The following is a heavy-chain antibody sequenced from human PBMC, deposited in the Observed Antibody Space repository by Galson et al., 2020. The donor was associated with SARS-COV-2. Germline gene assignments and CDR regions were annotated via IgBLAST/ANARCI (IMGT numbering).Heavy chain of an antibody. J-gene: IGHJ4*01. Sequence: GGSMRLSCAVSGFTFSNYSMNWVRQAPGKGLEWVSYISSTSNTIYYADSVKGRFTISRDNAKNSLYLQIDSLRAEDTAVYYCASYCSSSSCYKGANDYWGHGTLVTVSS. V-gene: IGHV3-48*01. CDR3: ASYCSSSSCYKGANDY. CDR1: GFTFSNYS. CDR2: ISSTSNTI. D-gene: IGHD2-2*01.